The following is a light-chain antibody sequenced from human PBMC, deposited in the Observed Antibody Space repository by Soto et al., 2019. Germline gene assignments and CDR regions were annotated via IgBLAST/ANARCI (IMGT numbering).Light chain of an antibody. CDR1: QSILSSSNNKNY. V-gene: IGKV4-1*01. CDR2: LAS. Sequence: DIVMTQSPDSLTVSLGERATINCKSSQSILSSSNNKNYLVWYQQKPGQPPKVLINLASTRESGVPDRSSGSGSGADFTLTISSLQAEDVAVYYCQQYYSTPPTFGGATKLEIK. CDR3: QQYYSTPPT. J-gene: IGKJ4*01.